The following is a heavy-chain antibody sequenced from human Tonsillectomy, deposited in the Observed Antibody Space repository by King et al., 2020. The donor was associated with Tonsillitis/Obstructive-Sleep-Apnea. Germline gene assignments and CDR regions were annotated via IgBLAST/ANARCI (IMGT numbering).Heavy chain of an antibody. V-gene: IGHV1-45*02. J-gene: IGHJ3*02. CDR1: GYTFTYRY. Sequence: VQSGAEVKKTGSSVKVSCTASGYTFTYRYLHWVRQAPGQALEWMGWITPFNGNTNYAQMFQDRVTITRDRSMSTAYLELSSLRSEDTAMYFCASSLAKDDAFDIWGQGTMVTVSS. CDR2: ITPFNGNT. CDR3: ASSLAKDDAFDI. D-gene: IGHD1-26*01.